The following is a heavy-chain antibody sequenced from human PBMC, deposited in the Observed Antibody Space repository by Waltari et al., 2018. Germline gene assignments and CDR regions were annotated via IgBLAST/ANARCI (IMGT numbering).Heavy chain of an antibody. J-gene: IGHJ6*02. D-gene: IGHD2-21*01. CDR1: GYTFTGYY. CDR3: ARGLGDPSSYYYYGMDV. Sequence: QVQLVQSGAEVKKPGASVKVSCKASGYTFTGYYMHWVRQAPGQGLEWMGWINPNSGGTNYAQKFQGRVTMTRDTSISTAYMELSRLRSDDTAVYYCARGLGDPSSYYYYGMDVWGQGTTVTVSS. CDR2: INPNSGGT. V-gene: IGHV1-2*02.